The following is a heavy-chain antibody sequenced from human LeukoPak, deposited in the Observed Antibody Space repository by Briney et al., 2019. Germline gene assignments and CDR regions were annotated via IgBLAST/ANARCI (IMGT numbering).Heavy chain of an antibody. CDR3: AREPPESYYFDN. CDR2: IKVSSGRT. J-gene: IGHJ4*02. V-gene: IGHV1-46*01. Sequence: GASVKVSCKASGYTFSGFYVHWVRQAPGQGLEWMGIIKVSSGRTEYAQKFQGRVTVTRDMSTSTVYMELNNLRSEDTAVYYCAREPPESYYFDNWGQGTLVTVSS. CDR1: GYTFSGFY.